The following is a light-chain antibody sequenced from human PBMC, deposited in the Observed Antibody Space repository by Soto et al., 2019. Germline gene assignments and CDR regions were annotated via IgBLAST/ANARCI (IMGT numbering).Light chain of an antibody. CDR1: SSNVGAYNY. CDR3: CSYAGNSLWV. J-gene: IGLJ3*02. V-gene: IGLV2-11*01. Sequence: QSALTQPRSVSGSPGQSVTISCTGTSSNVGAYNYVSWYQQYPGKGPRLMIYDVSKWPSGVPDRFSGSKSGITASLTISGLQAEDEADYYCCSYAGNSLWVFGGGTKLTVL. CDR2: DVS.